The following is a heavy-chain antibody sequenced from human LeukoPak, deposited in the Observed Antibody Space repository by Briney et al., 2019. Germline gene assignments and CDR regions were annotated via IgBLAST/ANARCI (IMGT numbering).Heavy chain of an antibody. Sequence: PWGSLTLSCAASGVTFSSYGLSWIRQAPGKGLEWVSVIYSGGSTYYADSLKGRFTISRDNSKNTLYLQMNSLRAEDTAVYYCARDQGGNGDYWGQGTLVTVAS. V-gene: IGHV3-66*01. CDR3: ARDQGGNGDY. CDR1: GVTFSSYG. CDR2: IYSGGST. D-gene: IGHD4-23*01. J-gene: IGHJ4*02.